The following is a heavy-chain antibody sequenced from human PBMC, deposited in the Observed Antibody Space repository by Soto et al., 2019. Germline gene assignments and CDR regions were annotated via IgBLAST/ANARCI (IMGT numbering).Heavy chain of an antibody. D-gene: IGHD5-18*01. CDR1: GFTFSSYS. Sequence: EVQLVESGGGLVQPGGSLRLSCAASGFTFSSYSMNWVRQAPGKGLEWVSYISSSSSTIYYADSVKGRFTISRDNAKNSLYLQRNSLRDEDTAVYYWARDRSDTAKGRGMDVWGQGTTVTVSS. J-gene: IGHJ6*02. CDR3: ARDRSDTAKGRGMDV. CDR2: ISSSSSTI. V-gene: IGHV3-48*02.